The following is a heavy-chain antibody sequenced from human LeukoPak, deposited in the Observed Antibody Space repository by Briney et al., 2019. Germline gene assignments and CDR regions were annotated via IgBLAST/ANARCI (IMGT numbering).Heavy chain of an antibody. CDR2: ISYDGSIK. CDR1: GFPFSSYS. D-gene: IGHD3-22*01. J-gene: IGHJ2*01. Sequence: GGSLRLSCAASGFPFSSYSIHWVRQAPGKGLEREAVISYDGSIKYYADSVKGRFTISRDNSKNTLLLQLNSLKAEDTAVYYCARDLGRSGIGVVIYWYFDLWGRGTLVTVSS. CDR3: ARDLGRSGIGVVIYWYFDL. V-gene: IGHV3-30-3*01.